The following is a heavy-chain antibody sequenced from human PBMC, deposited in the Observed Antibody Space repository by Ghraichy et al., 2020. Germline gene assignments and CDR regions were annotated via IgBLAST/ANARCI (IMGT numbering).Heavy chain of an antibody. CDR2: IYYSGST. CDR3: ASHGRIAAAGILYYYYGMDV. Sequence: SETLSLTCTVSGGSISSSSYYWGWIRQPPGKGLEWIGSIYYSGSTYYNPSLKSRVTISVDTSKNQFSLKLSSVTAADTAVYYCASHGRIAAAGILYYYYGMDVWGQGTTVTVSS. V-gene: IGHV4-39*01. J-gene: IGHJ6*02. CDR1: GGSISSSSYY. D-gene: IGHD6-13*01.